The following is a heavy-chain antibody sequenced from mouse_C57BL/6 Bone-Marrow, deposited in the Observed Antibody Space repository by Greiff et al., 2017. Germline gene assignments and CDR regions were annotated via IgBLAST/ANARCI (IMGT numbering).Heavy chain of an antibody. CDR2: IDPSDSYT. V-gene: IGHV1-69*01. D-gene: IGHD4-1*01. CDR1: GYTFTSYW. Sequence: QVQLQQPGAELVMPGASVKLSCKASGYTFTSYWMHWVKQRPGQGLEWIGEIDPSDSYTNYNQKFKGKSTLTVDKSSSTAYMQLSSLTSEDSAVYYCGEEGNRDVGFDYWGQGTTLTVSS. J-gene: IGHJ2*01. CDR3: GEEGNRDVGFDY.